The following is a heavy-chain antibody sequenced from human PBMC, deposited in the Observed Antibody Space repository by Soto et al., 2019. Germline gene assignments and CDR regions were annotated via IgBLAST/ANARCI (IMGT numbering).Heavy chain of an antibody. CDR3: AREGIAARPAQYYYYYGMDV. J-gene: IGHJ6*02. Sequence: ASVKVSCKASGYTFTSYAMHWVRQAPGQRLEWMGWINAGNGNTKYSQKFQGRVTITRDTSASTAYMELSSLRSEDTAVYYCAREGIAARPAQYYYYYGMDVWGQGTTVTVSS. CDR2: INAGNGNT. CDR1: GYTFTSYA. V-gene: IGHV1-3*01. D-gene: IGHD6-6*01.